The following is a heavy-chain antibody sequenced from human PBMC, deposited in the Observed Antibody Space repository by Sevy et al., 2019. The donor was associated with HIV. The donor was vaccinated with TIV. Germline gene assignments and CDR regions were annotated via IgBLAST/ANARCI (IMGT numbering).Heavy chain of an antibody. D-gene: IGHD2-15*01. CDR2: IYPGDSDT. V-gene: IGHV5-51*01. CDR3: ARFGSYRLAYYGMDV. Sequence: GESPKTSCKGSGYSFTNYWIGWVRQVPGKGLGLMGIIYPGDSDTRYSPSFQGQVTISADKSISTAYLQWRSLRASDTAMYYCARFGSYRLAYYGMDVWGQGTTVTVSS. CDR1: GYSFTNYW. J-gene: IGHJ6*02.